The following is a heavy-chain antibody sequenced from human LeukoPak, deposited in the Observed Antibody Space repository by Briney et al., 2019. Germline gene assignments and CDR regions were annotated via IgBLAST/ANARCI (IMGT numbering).Heavy chain of an antibody. CDR2: ITSSSNTI. CDR3: ARRKDWCTSSSCHFDY. CDR1: GFTFSSYN. Sequence: PGGSLRPSCAASGFTFSSYNMNWVRQAPGKGLEWVSYITSSSNTIYYADSVKGRFTISRDNAKNSLYLQMNSLRAEDTAVYYCARRKDWCTSSSCHFDYWGQGTLVTVSS. J-gene: IGHJ4*02. V-gene: IGHV3-48*01. D-gene: IGHD2-2*01.